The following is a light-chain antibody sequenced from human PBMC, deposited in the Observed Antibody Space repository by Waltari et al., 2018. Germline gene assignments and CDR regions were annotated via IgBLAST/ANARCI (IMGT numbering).Light chain of an antibody. CDR3: QQYYSIALN. Sequence: DIQMTQSPSSLSASVGDRVTITCRASQGISNALAWYQQKPGKAPKLLLYAASRLESGVPTRFSGSGSGTDYTRTISSLQPEDFASYYCQQYYSIALNFGGGTKVEIK. CDR2: AAS. V-gene: IGKV1-NL1*01. J-gene: IGKJ4*01. CDR1: QGISNA.